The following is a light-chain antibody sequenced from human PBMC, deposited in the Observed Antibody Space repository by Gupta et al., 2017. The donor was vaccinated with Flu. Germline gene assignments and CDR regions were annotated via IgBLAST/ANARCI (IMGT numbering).Light chain of an antibody. Sequence: SYELTQPPSVSVSPGQTARITCSGDALSNQYTYWYQQKPGQAPVLVIFKDTERPSGIPERFSGSNSGTTVTLTISGVQAEDEAADYCQSADNSGTYVVFGGGTRLTVL. J-gene: IGLJ3*02. CDR2: KDT. CDR1: ALSNQY. CDR3: QSADNSGTYVV. V-gene: IGLV3-25*03.